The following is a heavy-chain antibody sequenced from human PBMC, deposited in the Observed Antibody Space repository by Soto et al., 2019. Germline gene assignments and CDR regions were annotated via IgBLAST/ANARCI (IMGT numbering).Heavy chain of an antibody. CDR1: GGTFSSYT. CDR3: ARGPIQPYYYYYGMDL. V-gene: IGHV1-69*02. J-gene: IGHJ6*02. D-gene: IGHD5-18*01. CDR2: IIPILGIA. Sequence: QVQLVQSGAEVKKPGSSVKVSCKASGGTFSSYTISWVRQAPGQGLEWMGRIIPILGIANYAQKFQGRVTNTADKSTSTAYMELSSLRSEDTAVYYCARGPIQPYYYYYGMDLWGQGTTVTVSS.